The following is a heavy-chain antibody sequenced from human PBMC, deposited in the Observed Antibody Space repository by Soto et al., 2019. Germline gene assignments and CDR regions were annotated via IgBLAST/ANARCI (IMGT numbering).Heavy chain of an antibody. Sequence: QVQLQESGPGLVKPSETLSLTCTVSGGSISSYYWCWIRQPPGKGLEWIGYIYYSGGTNYNPSLRGRVTISVDTSKNQYSLKLSSVAAADTAVYYCASRYGGALDFWAQGTLVTVSS. D-gene: IGHD4-17*01. V-gene: IGHV4-59*08. CDR1: GGSISSYY. CDR3: ASRYGGALDF. CDR2: IYYSGGT. J-gene: IGHJ4*02.